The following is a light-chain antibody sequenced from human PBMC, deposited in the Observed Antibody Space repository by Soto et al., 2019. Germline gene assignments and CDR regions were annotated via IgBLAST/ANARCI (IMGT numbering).Light chain of an antibody. CDR2: GAS. J-gene: IGKJ1*01. V-gene: IGKV3-20*01. CDR1: QSGSSAN. CDR3: HQYGNSPQT. Sequence: EIMLTQSPGTLSLSPGERATLSCRASQSGSSANFAWYQQKPGQAPRLLIYGASSRATGIPDRFSGSGSGTVFTLTINLLEPDDFAVYYCHQYGNSPQTFGQGT.